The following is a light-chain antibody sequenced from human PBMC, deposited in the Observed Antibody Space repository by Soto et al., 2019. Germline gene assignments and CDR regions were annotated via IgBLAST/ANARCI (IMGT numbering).Light chain of an antibody. V-gene: IGLV2-8*01. CDR3: SSYSGSDNFVV. CDR2: EVI. CDR1: SNDVGGYNF. J-gene: IGLJ2*01. Sequence: QSVLTQPPSASGSPGQSVTISCAGTSNDVGGYNFVSWYQQHPGKVPKLMIYEVIKRPSGVPDRFSGSKSGNTASLTVSGLHAEDEADYYCSSYSGSDNFVVFGGGTQLTVL.